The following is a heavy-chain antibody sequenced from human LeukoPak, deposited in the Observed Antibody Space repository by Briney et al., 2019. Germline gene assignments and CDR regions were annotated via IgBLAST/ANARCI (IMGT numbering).Heavy chain of an antibody. CDR3: AKDYTKGVGATDY. D-gene: IGHD1-26*01. CDR1: GFTFSVYV. V-gene: IGHV3-23*01. CDR2: IIVPGGST. Sequence: GGSLRLSCAASGFTFSVYVMSWVRQAPGKGLEWVSVIIVPGGSTYYADSVKGRFTISRDNSKNTLYLQMNSLSAEDTAVYYCAKDYTKGVGATDYWGHGTLVTVSS. J-gene: IGHJ4*01.